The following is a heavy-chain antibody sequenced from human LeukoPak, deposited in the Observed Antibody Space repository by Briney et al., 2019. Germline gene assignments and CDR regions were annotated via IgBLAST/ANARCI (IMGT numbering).Heavy chain of an antibody. Sequence: SETLSLTCTVSGGSISSYYWGWIRQPPGKGLEWIGSIYYSGSTYYNPSLKSRVTISVDTSKNQFSLKLSSVTAADTAVYYCARDAYYYDSSGYYTGYFDYWGQGTLVTVSS. CDR3: ARDAYYYDSSGYYTGYFDY. V-gene: IGHV4-39*07. CDR2: IYYSGST. CDR1: GGSISSYY. D-gene: IGHD3-22*01. J-gene: IGHJ4*02.